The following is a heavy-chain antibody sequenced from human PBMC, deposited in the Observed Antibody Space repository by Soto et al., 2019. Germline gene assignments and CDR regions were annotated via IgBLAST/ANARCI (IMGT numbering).Heavy chain of an antibody. Sequence: EVQLVESGGGLVHPAVSLRLSCAASGFTFSSYWMSWVRQAPGKGLEWVANIKQDGSEKYYVDSVKGRFTISRDNARNSLYLQMSSLRAVNTVLYYGARDAATTWCSSTSCYVYYGMDVWGQGTTVTVSS. CDR1: GFTFSSYW. V-gene: IGHV3-7*05. CDR3: ARDAATTWCSSTSCYVYYGMDV. J-gene: IGHJ6*02. CDR2: IKQDGSEK. D-gene: IGHD2-2*01.